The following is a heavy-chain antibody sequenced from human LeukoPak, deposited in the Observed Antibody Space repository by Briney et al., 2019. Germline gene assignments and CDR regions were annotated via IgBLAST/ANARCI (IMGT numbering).Heavy chain of an antibody. V-gene: IGHV1-3*01. CDR3: ARGLLWFGELGY. CDR2: INAGNGNT. Sequence: ASVKVSCKASGYTFTSYAMHWVRQAPGQRLEWMGWINAGNGNTKYSQKFQGRVTITRDTSASIAYMELSSLRSEDTAVYYCARGLLWFGELGYWGQGTLVTVSS. CDR1: GYTFTSYA. D-gene: IGHD3-10*01. J-gene: IGHJ4*02.